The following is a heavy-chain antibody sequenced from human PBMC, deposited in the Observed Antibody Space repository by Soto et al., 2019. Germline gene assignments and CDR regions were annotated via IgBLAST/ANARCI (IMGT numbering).Heavy chain of an antibody. D-gene: IGHD5-12*01. CDR1: GFSLSTSEMC. CDR3: ALICSGYDSNNYYLGMDV. V-gene: IGHV2-70*01. J-gene: IGHJ6*02. Sequence: SSTTVVNPTQILTLTSTFPGFSLSTSEMCVSSIRQPPGKALEWVTLIDWADDKYYSTSLKTRLTISKDTSNNQVVLTMTNMDPVDTATYYCALICSGYDSNNYYLGMDVWVQGTTVTVSS. CDR2: IDWADDK.